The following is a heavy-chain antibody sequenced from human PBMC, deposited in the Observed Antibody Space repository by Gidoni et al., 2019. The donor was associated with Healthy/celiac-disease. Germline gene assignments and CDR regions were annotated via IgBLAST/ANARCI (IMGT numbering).Heavy chain of an antibody. D-gene: IGHD3-22*01. CDR3: ARQRGYDSSGYFPDAFDI. V-gene: IGHV5-51*01. J-gene: IGHJ3*02. CDR1: GYSFTSYW. CDR2: IYPGDSDT. Sequence: EVQLVQSGAAGKKPGESLKISCKGSGYSFTSYWIGWVRQMPGKGLEWMGIIYPGDSDTRYSPSFQGQVTISADKSISTAYLQWSSLKASNTAMYYCARQRGYDSSGYFPDAFDIWGQGTMVTVSS.